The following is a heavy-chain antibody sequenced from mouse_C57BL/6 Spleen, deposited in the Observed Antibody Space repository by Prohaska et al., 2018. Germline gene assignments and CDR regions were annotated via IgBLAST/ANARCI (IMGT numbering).Heavy chain of an antibody. Sequence: HGKSLEWIGRINPYNGDTFYNQKFKGKATLTVDKSSSTAHMELLSLTSEDFAVYYCARGNYWYFDVWGTGTTVTVSS. J-gene: IGHJ1*03. CDR2: INPYNGDT. V-gene: IGHV1-37*01. CDR3: ARGNYWYFDV. D-gene: IGHD2-1*01.